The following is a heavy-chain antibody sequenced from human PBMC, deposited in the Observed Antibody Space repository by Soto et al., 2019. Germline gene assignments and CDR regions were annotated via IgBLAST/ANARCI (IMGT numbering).Heavy chain of an antibody. CDR3: ARGNDILTGSYGMDV. CDR1: GGSFSGYY. Sequence: PSETLSLTCAVYGGSFSGYYWSWIRQPPGKGLEWIGEINHSGSTNYNPSLKSRVTISVDTSKNQFSLKPSSVTAADTAVYYCARGNDILTGSYGMDVWGQGTTVTVSS. J-gene: IGHJ6*02. V-gene: IGHV4-34*01. CDR2: INHSGST. D-gene: IGHD3-9*01.